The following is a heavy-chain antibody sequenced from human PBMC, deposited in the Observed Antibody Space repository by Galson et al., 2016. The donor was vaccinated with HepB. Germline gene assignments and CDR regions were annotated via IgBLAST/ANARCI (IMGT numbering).Heavy chain of an antibody. D-gene: IGHD3-16*01. J-gene: IGHJ4*02. Sequence: SETLSLTCTVSGGSISSSNYYWGWIRQPPGKGLEWIGSIFYTGSTYHNPSLKSRVTISVDTSKNHFSLKLSFVTAADTAVYYCARTTSGFGIFDSWGQGTLITVSS. V-gene: IGHV4-39*01. CDR3: ARTTSGFGIFDS. CDR2: IFYTGST. CDR1: GGSISSSNYY.